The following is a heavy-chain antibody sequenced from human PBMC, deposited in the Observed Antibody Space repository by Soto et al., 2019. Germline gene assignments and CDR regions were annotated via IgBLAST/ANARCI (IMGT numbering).Heavy chain of an antibody. J-gene: IGHJ6*02. CDR1: GYTFTSYA. D-gene: IGHD6-19*01. CDR3: ARDYQQWRPENYYYYGMDV. Sequence: ASVKVSCKASGYTFTSYAMHWVRQAPGQRLEWMGWINAGNGNTKYSQKFQGRVTITRDTSASTAYMELSSLRSEDTAVYYCARDYQQWRPENYYYYGMDVWGQGTTVTVSS. CDR2: INAGNGNT. V-gene: IGHV1-3*01.